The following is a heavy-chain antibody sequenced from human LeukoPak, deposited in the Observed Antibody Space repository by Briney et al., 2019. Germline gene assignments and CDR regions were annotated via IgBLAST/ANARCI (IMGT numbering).Heavy chain of an antibody. J-gene: IGHJ5*02. CDR2: MNPNSGNT. D-gene: IGHD3-10*01. CDR1: GYTFTSYD. Sequence: ASVKVSCKASGYTFTSYDINWVRQATGQGLKWMGWMNPNSGNTGYAQKFQGRVTMTRNTSISTAYMELSSLRSEDTAVYYCAKGITMIRGVIRGWFDPWGQGTLVTVSS. V-gene: IGHV1-8*01. CDR3: AKGITMIRGVIRGWFDP.